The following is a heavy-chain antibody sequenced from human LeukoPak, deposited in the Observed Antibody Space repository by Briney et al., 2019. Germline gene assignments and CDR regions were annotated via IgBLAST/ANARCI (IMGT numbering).Heavy chain of an antibody. CDR3: ARGGVTIFGVVINEEYYFDY. V-gene: IGHV4-34*01. D-gene: IGHD3-3*01. Sequence: SETLSLTCAVYGVSFSGYYWSWIRQPPGKGLEWIGEINHSGSTNYNPSLMSRVVMSVNTSKNQFSLNLRSVTAADTAVYYCARGGVTIFGVVINEEYYFDYWGQGTLVTVSS. J-gene: IGHJ4*02. CDR2: INHSGST. CDR1: GVSFSGYY.